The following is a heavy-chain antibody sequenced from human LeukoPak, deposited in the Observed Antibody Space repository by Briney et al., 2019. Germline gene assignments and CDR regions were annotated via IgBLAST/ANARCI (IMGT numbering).Heavy chain of an antibody. D-gene: IGHD3-10*01. CDR3: ARAKYYYGSGSYRLIDY. Sequence: ASVKVSCKASGYTFTGYYMHWVRQAPGQGLEWMGWINPNSGGTNYAQKFQGRVTMTRDTSISTAYMELSRLRSDDTAVYYCARAKYYYGSGSYRLIDYWGQGTLVTVSS. CDR1: GYTFTGYY. CDR2: INPNSGGT. V-gene: IGHV1-2*02. J-gene: IGHJ4*02.